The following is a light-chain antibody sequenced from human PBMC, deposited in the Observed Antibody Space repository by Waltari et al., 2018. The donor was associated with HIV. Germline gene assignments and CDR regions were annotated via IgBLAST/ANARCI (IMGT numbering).Light chain of an antibody. J-gene: IGKJ4*01. CDR2: KAS. CDR3: QQYNGYPVT. V-gene: IGKV1-5*03. CDR1: QSISTW. Sequence: DIQMTQSPSTLSASVGDSVTITCRASQSISTWLAWYQKKPGKAPKLMIYKASTLESGVPSRFSGSGSGTEFTLTISSLQPNDFATYYCQQYNGYPVTFGGGTKVEIK.